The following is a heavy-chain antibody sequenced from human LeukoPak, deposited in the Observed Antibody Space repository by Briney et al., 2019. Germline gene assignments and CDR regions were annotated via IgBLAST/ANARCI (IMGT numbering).Heavy chain of an antibody. CDR3: ARRAGAYSHPYDY. D-gene: IGHD4/OR15-4a*01. J-gene: IGHJ4*02. CDR1: VFTFSSYA. V-gene: IGHV3-23*01. CDR2: ISGSGGST. Sequence: GGSLRLSCAASVFTFSSYAMSWVRQAPGKGLEWVSAISGSGGSTYYADSVKGRFTISRDNSKNTLYLQMNSLRAEDTAVYYCARRAGAYSHPYDYWGQGTLVTVSS.